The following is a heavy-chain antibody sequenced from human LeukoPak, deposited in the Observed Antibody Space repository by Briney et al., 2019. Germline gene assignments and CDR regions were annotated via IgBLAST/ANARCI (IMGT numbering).Heavy chain of an antibody. CDR3: AKTGLGDYDYVWGSYRYFDY. D-gene: IGHD3-16*02. J-gene: IGHJ4*02. V-gene: IGHV3-23*01. CDR1: GFTFSSYA. CDR2: ISGSGGST. Sequence: PGGSLRLSCAASGFTFSSYAMSWVRQAPGKGLEWVSAISGSGGSTYYADSVKGRFTISRDNSKNTLYLQMNSLRAEDTAVYYCAKTGLGDYDYVWGSYRYFDYWGQGTLVTVSS.